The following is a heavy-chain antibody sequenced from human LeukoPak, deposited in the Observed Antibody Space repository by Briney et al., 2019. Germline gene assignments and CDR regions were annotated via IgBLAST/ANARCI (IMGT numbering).Heavy chain of an antibody. Sequence: SETLSLTCTVSGGSISSYYWSWIRQPAGKGLEGIGRIYTSGSTNYNPSLKSRVTMSVDTSKNQFSLKLSSVTAADTAVYYCARDSDSSSWYGNGAEYFQHWGQGTLVTVSS. CDR2: IYTSGST. CDR3: ARDSDSSSWYGNGAEYFQH. D-gene: IGHD6-13*01. J-gene: IGHJ1*01. V-gene: IGHV4-4*07. CDR1: GGSISSYY.